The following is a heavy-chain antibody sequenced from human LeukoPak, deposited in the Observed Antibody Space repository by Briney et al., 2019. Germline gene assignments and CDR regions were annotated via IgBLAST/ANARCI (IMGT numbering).Heavy chain of an antibody. J-gene: IGHJ4*02. CDR1: GYTFTSYD. V-gene: IGHV1-8*01. Sequence: ASVKVSYKASGYTFTSYDINWVRQATGQGLEWMGWMDPNSGNTGYAQKFQGRVTMTRNTSISTAYMELSSLRSEDTAVYYCARGVRFLEWLSRKYYFDYWGQGTLVTVSS. CDR2: MDPNSGNT. CDR3: ARGVRFLEWLSRKYYFDY. D-gene: IGHD3-3*01.